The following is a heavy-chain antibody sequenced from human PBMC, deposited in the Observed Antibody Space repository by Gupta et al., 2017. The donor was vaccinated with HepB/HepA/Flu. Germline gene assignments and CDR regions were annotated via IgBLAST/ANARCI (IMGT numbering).Heavy chain of an antibody. V-gene: IGHV1-69*01. J-gene: IGHJ6*03. CDR1: GGPFSSYA. D-gene: IGHD2-2*02. Sequence: QVQLVQSGAEVRKPGSSVKVSCKASGGPFSSYAISWVRQALGQGLEWMGGIIPIFGTANYAQKFQGRVTITADESTSTAYMELSSLRSEDTAVYYCATKVWGYCSSTSCYRDYYYYYMDVWGKGTTVTVSS. CDR2: IIPIFGTA. CDR3: ATKVWGYCSSTSCYRDYYYYYMDV.